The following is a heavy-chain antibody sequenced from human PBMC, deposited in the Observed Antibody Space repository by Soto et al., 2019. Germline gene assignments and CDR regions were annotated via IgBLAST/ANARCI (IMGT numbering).Heavy chain of an antibody. Sequence: EVQLVESGGGLVQPGGSLRLSCEASGFTFSNHWIHWVRQPPGKGLLWVSRISPDGSSTNYAGSVEGRFTVSRDNARNTLFLQMNSLREDDIAVYYCVRGASGGYGIDYWGQGTRVTVSS. V-gene: IGHV3-74*01. CDR1: GFTFSNHW. D-gene: IGHD6-13*01. CDR3: VRGASGGYGIDY. J-gene: IGHJ4*02. CDR2: ISPDGSST.